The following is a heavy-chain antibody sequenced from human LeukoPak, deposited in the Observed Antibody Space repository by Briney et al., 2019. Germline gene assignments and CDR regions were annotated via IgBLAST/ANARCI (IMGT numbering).Heavy chain of an antibody. V-gene: IGHV3-21*01. D-gene: IGHD3-22*01. Sequence: GGSLRLSCAASGFTFSSYSMNWVRQAPGKGLEWVSSISSSSSYIYYADSVKGRFTIPRDNAKNSLYLQMNSLRAEDTAVYYCARSGYYYDSSGPLPFDYWGQGTLVTVSS. CDR1: GFTFSSYS. CDR3: ARSGYYYDSSGPLPFDY. CDR2: ISSSSSYI. J-gene: IGHJ4*02.